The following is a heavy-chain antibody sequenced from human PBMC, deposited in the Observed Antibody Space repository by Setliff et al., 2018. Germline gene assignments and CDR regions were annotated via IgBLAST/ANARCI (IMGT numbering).Heavy chain of an antibody. J-gene: IGHJ6*02. Sequence: GASVKVSCKASGGTFSSYAISWVRQAPGQGLEWMGGIIPIFGTANYAQKFQGRVTMTRNTSISTAYMELSSLRSEDTAVYYCARSRLRSSLGVWGQGTTVTVSS. CDR3: ARSRLRSSLGV. CDR2: IIPIFGTA. CDR1: GGTFSSYA. V-gene: IGHV1-69*05. D-gene: IGHD5-12*01.